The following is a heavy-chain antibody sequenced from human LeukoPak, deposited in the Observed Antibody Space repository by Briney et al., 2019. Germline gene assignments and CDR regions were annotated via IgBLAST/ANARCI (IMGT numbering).Heavy chain of an antibody. J-gene: IGHJ4*02. V-gene: IGHV3-23*01. Sequence: PGGSLRLSCAASGFTFSSYAMSWVRKAPGKGLEWVSAISGSGGSTYYADSVKGRFTISRDNSKNTVWLQMSSLRVEDTAVYYCTRDSAAAFDYWGQGTLVTVSS. CDR2: ISGSGGST. CDR1: GFTFSSYA. CDR3: TRDSAAAFDY. D-gene: IGHD6-13*01.